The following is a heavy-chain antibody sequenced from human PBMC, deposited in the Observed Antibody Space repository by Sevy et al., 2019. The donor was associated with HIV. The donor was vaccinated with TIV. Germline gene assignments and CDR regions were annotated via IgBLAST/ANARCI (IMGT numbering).Heavy chain of an antibody. CDR3: AKDLGGSYGGYFDY. Sequence: QLGGSLRLSCAASGFTFSSYGMHWVRQAPGKGLEWVAVISYDGSNKYYADSVKGRFTISRDNSKNTLYLQMNSLRAEDTAVYYCAKDLGGSYGGYFDYWGQGTLVTVSS. J-gene: IGHJ4*02. V-gene: IGHV3-30*18. D-gene: IGHD1-26*01. CDR1: GFTFSSYG. CDR2: ISYDGSNK.